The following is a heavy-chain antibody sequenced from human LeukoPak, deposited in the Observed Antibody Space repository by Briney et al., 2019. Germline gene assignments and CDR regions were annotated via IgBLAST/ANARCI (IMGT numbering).Heavy chain of an antibody. J-gene: IGHJ4*02. CDR2: IYSGGST. Sequence: GGSLRLSCTVSGFTFSNYWMHWVRQAPGKGLVWVSVIYSGGSTYYADSVKGRSTISRHNSKNTLYLQMNSLRAEDTAVYYCARDLSGGQDYWGQGTLVTVSS. CDR3: ARDLSGGQDY. D-gene: IGHD4-23*01. CDR1: GFTFSNYW. V-gene: IGHV3-53*04.